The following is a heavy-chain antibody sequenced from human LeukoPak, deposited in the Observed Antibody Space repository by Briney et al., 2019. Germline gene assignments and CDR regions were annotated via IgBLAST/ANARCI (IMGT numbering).Heavy chain of an antibody. CDR2: IGVRGDT. CDR3: VRGASSWYHFDY. D-gene: IGHD6-13*01. CDR1: GFSFSSFD. Sequence: GGSLRLSCGASGFSFSSFDMYWVRQPARKGLEWVSSIGVRGDTYYPDSVKGRFTISRENAKNSLFLQMNSLRGEDTAVYYCVRGASSWYHFDYWGQGTLVTVSS. V-gene: IGHV3-13*04. J-gene: IGHJ4*02.